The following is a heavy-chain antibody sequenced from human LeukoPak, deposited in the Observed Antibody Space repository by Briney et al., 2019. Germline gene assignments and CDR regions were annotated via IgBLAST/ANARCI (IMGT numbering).Heavy chain of an antibody. V-gene: IGHV3-23*01. D-gene: IGHD4-17*01. J-gene: IGHJ4*02. CDR3: AKTPYGDYSYFDY. Sequence: PGGSLRLSCAASGFTFSSYAMSWVRQAPGKGLEWVSAISGSGGSTYYADSVKGRFAISRDNSKNTLYLQMNSLRAEDTAVYYCAKTPYGDYSYFDYWGQGTLVTVSS. CDR2: ISGSGGST. CDR1: GFTFSSYA.